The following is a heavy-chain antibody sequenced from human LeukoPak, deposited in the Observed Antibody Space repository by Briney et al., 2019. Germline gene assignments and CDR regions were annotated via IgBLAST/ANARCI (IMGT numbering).Heavy chain of an antibody. CDR1: GYSFTSYG. CDR3: ARHYCSGGSCYGVFDY. D-gene: IGHD2-15*01. Sequence: ASVKVSCKVSGYSFTSYGISWVRQAPGQGLEWMGWISTYNGNTNYAQKLQGRVTMTTDTSTSTAYMELRSLRSDDTAVYYCARHYCSGGSCYGVFDYWGQGTLVTVSS. V-gene: IGHV1-18*01. CDR2: ISTYNGNT. J-gene: IGHJ4*02.